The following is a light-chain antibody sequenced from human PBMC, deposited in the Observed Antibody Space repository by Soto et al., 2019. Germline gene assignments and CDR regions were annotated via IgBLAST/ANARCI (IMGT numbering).Light chain of an antibody. V-gene: IGKV4-1*01. Sequence: DIVMTQSPDSLPVSLGERATITCKSSQSILFNSNNKSYLAWYQQRPGQPPKLLIYGASTRESGVPDRFSGSGSGTDFTLTITNLQAEDVAVYYCQQHYSHLSFGGGTKLEIK. CDR2: GAS. CDR3: QQHYSHLS. CDR1: QSILFNSNNKSY. J-gene: IGKJ4*01.